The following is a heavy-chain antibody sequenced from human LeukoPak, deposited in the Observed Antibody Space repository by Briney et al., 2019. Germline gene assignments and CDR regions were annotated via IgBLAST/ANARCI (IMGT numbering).Heavy chain of an antibody. D-gene: IGHD1-14*01. Sequence: GGSLRLSCAASGFTFSNAWMSWVRQVPGKGLEWVGRIKSKTDGGTTDYAAPVKTRFTISRDDSRTTVSLQMNSLKTEDAAVYHCTAGTGRSDFDYWGRGTLVTVSS. J-gene: IGHJ4*02. CDR3: TAGTGRSDFDY. CDR2: IKSKTDGGTT. V-gene: IGHV3-15*01. CDR1: GFTFSNAW.